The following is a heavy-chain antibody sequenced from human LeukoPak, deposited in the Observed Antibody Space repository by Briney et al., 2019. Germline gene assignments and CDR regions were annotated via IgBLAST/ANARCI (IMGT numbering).Heavy chain of an antibody. J-gene: IGHJ3*02. CDR2: IYYSGST. Sequence: SETLSLTCTVSGGSISSTSYYWGWIRQPPGKGLEWIGSIYYSGSTSYNPSLKSRVTISVDTSKNQISLKLSSVTAADTAVYYCARDLGVMVRAFDIWGQGTMVTVSS. D-gene: IGHD5-18*01. V-gene: IGHV4-39*07. CDR3: ARDLGVMVRAFDI. CDR1: GGSISSTSYY.